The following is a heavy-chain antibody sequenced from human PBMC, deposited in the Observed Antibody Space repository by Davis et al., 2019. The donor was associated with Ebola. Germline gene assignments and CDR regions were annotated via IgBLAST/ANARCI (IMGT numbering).Heavy chain of an antibody. CDR2: ITSDGNT. D-gene: IGHD3-10*01. CDR3: AREGSGIYFDY. V-gene: IGHV3-74*01. J-gene: IGHJ4*02. Sequence: GESLKIFCVDSGFTFGSYWMHWVRQGPGKGLVWVSRITSDGNTAYADSVKGRFTISRDNAKKTLYLQMDSLTTDDTGVYYCAREGSGIYFDYWGQGALVTVSS. CDR1: GFTFGSYW.